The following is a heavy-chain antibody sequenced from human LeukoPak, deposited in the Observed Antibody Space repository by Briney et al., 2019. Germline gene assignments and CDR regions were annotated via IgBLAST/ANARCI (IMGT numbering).Heavy chain of an antibody. J-gene: IGHJ4*02. Sequence: SETLTLTCTVSGGSLNTYYWNWIRQPPGKGLEWIGNIYYNGSTNYSPSLKSRVTISVDMSKNQFSLRLTSVTAADTALYYCARDVPFSLWGQGTLVTVSS. CDR1: GGSLNTYY. CDR3: ARDVPFSL. CDR2: IYYNGST. V-gene: IGHV4-59*01.